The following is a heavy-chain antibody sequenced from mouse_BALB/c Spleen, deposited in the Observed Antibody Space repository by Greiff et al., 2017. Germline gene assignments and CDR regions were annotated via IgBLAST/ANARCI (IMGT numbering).Heavy chain of an antibody. CDR3: AREDYYGYGYAMDY. D-gene: IGHD2-2*01. Sequence: EVKVEESGGGLVQPGGSRKLSCAASGFTFSSFGMHWVRQAPEKGLEWVAYISSGSSTIYYADTVKGRFTISRDNPKNTLFLQMTSLRSEDTAMYDCAREDYYGYGYAMDYWGQGTSVTVSS. V-gene: IGHV5-17*02. CDR2: ISSGSSTI. CDR1: GFTFSSFG. J-gene: IGHJ4*01.